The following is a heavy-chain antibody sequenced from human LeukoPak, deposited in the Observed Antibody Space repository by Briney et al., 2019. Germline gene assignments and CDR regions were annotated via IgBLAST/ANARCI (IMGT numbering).Heavy chain of an antibody. J-gene: IGHJ5*02. CDR3: ARSPLRFNWFDP. Sequence: ASVKVSCKASGYTFTSYGISWVRQAPGQGLEWMGWISAYNGNTNYAQKLQGRVTMTTDTSTSTAYMGLRSLRSDDTAVYYCARSPLRFNWFDPWGQGTLVTVSS. CDR2: ISAYNGNT. CDR1: GYTFTSYG. V-gene: IGHV1-18*01. D-gene: IGHD3-3*01.